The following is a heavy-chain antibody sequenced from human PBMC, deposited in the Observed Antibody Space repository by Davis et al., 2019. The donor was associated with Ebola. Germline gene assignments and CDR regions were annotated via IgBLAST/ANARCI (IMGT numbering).Heavy chain of an antibody. D-gene: IGHD4-11*01. CDR2: IHYSGST. Sequence: MPSETLSLTCTVSGGSFSRYYWSWIRQPPGKGLEWIGYIHYSGSTNSNPSLKSRVTMSVDTSKNQFSLKLSSVTAADTAVYYCATQYSNGWFDPWGQGTLVTVSS. CDR3: ATQYSNGWFDP. CDR1: GGSFSRYY. V-gene: IGHV4-59*01. J-gene: IGHJ5*02.